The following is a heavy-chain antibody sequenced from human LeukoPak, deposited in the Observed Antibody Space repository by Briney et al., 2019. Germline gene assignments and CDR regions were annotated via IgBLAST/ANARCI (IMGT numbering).Heavy chain of an antibody. J-gene: IGHJ6*02. CDR3: ARDSGYDLNGMDV. CDR1: GFTFSSYG. V-gene: IGHV3-33*01. CDR2: IWYDGSNK. D-gene: IGHD5-12*01. Sequence: QPGRSLRLSCAASGFTFSSYGMHGVRQATGKGLEWVAVIWYDGSNKYYADSVKGRFTISRDNSKNTLYLQMNSLRAEDTAVYCCARDSGYDLNGMDVWGQGTTVTVSS.